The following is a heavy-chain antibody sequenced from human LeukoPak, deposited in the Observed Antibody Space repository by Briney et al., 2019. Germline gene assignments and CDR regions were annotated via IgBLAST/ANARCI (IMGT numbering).Heavy chain of an antibody. CDR3: AKVSDDSSGRWTAFDI. Sequence: GGSLRLSCAASGFTFSSYWMSWVRQAPGKGLEWVANIKQDGSEKYYVDSVKGRFTISRDNAKNTLYLQMNSLRAEDTAVYYCAKVSDDSSGRWTAFDIWGQGTMVTVSS. CDR2: IKQDGSEK. D-gene: IGHD3-22*01. CDR1: GFTFSSYW. J-gene: IGHJ3*02. V-gene: IGHV3-7*01.